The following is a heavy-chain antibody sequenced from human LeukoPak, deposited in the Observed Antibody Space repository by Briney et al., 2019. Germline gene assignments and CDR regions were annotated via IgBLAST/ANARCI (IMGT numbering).Heavy chain of an antibody. Sequence: PGGSLRLSCVASGFTVSTNYMSWVRQAPGKGLEWVSVFYSGGYTYYADSVKGRFTISRDTYTLYLQMDSLRAEDTAVYYCARERINGTRHFDYWGQGTLVTVSS. CDR2: FYSGGYT. J-gene: IGHJ4*02. CDR3: ARERINGTRHFDY. D-gene: IGHD1-7*01. CDR1: GFTVSTNY. V-gene: IGHV3-53*01.